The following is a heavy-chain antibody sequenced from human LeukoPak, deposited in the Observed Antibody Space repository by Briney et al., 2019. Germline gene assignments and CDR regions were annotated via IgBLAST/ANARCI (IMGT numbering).Heavy chain of an antibody. J-gene: IGHJ4*02. CDR3: ARRIAARAFDY. CDR2: IYYSGST. V-gene: IGHV4-59*01. D-gene: IGHD6-6*01. Sequence: NPSETLSLTCTVSGVSISSYYWSWIRQPPGKGLEWIGYIYYSGSTNYNPSLKSRVTISVYTSKNQFSLKLSSVTAADTAVYYCARRIAARAFDYWGQGTLVTVSS. CDR1: GVSISSYY.